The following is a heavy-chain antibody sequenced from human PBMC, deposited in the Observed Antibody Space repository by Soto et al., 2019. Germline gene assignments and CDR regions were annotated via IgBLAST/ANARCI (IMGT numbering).Heavy chain of an antibody. CDR1: RGTFSSCA. V-gene: IGHV1-69*06. D-gene: IGHD3-22*01. Sequence: SVKVSCKASRGTFSSCAMSWVRQAPAQGLEWMGGIIPIFGTANYAQKFRGRVTITADKSTSTAYMELSSRSSEDTAVYYCASRVDYYDSSGLSAFDYWGQGTQVTVSS. J-gene: IGHJ4*02. CDR3: ASRVDYYDSSGLSAFDY. CDR2: IIPIFGTA.